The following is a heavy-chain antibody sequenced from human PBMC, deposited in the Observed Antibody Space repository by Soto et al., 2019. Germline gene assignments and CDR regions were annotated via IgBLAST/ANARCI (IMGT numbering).Heavy chain of an antibody. V-gene: IGHV3-9*01. CDR3: AKEGGHAGVVPAVGGYYCYWLDV. CDR1: GFTFDDYA. D-gene: IGHD2-15*01. CDR2: ISWNSGSI. Sequence: GGSLRLSCAASGFTFDDYAMHWVRQAPGKGLEWVSGISWNSGSIGYADSVKGRFTITRDNAKDSLCLQMNSLRAEDTALYYCAKEGGHAGVVPAVGGYYCYWLDVWGKGTMVTVSS. J-gene: IGHJ6*04.